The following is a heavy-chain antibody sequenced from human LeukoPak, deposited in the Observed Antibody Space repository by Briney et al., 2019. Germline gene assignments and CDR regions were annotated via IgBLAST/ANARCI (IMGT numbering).Heavy chain of an antibody. CDR3: PKAGYDILTGYHDAFDI. D-gene: IGHD3-9*01. CDR2: ISYDGSNK. J-gene: IGHJ3*02. CDR1: GFTFSSYG. Sequence: GGSLRLSCAASGFTFSSYGMHWVRQAPGKGLEWVAVISYDGSNKYYADSVKGRFTISRDNSKNTLYLQMNSLRAEDTAVFYWPKAGYDILTGYHDAFDIWGQGTMVTVSS. V-gene: IGHV3-30*18.